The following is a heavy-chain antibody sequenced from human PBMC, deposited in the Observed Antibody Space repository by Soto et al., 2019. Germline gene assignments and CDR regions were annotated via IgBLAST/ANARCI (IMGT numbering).Heavy chain of an antibody. Sequence: ASVKVSCKASGYTFTRSGISWARQAPGQGLEWMGIINTSNGNTNYAQKFQGRVTMTRDTSTSTVYMELSSLRSEDTAVYYCARDRAPGWAYYYGMDVWGQGTTVTVSS. CDR2: INTSNGNT. J-gene: IGHJ6*02. CDR1: GYTFTRSG. D-gene: IGHD1-26*01. CDR3: ARDRAPGWAYYYGMDV. V-gene: IGHV1-18*01.